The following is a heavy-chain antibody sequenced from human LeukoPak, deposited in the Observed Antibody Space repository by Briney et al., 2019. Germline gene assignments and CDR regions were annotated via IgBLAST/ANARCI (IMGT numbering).Heavy chain of an antibody. V-gene: IGHV3-33*08. Sequence: PGGSLRLSCAASGFTFSSYEMNWVRQAPGKGLPWVAIIWYDGSNNYYADSVKGRFTVSRDNSKNTLFLQMNSLRAEDTAVYYCARDLGRITMVRGVIGYYYYYGMDVWGQGTTVTVSS. J-gene: IGHJ6*02. CDR1: GFTFSSYE. D-gene: IGHD3-10*01. CDR3: ARDLGRITMVRGVIGYYYYYGMDV. CDR2: IWYDGSNN.